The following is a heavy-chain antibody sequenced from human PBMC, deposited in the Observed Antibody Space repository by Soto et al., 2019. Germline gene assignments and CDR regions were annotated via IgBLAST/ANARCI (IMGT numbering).Heavy chain of an antibody. D-gene: IGHD6-19*01. V-gene: IGHV4-59*08. Sequence: SETLSLTCTVSGGSISSYYWSWIRQPPGKGLEWIGYIYYSGSTNYNPSLKSRVTISVDTSKNQFSLKLSSVTAADTAVYYCARQPSSSSGWYASALDIWGQGTMVTVSS. CDR2: IYYSGST. CDR1: GGSISSYY. CDR3: ARQPSSSSGWYASALDI. J-gene: IGHJ3*02.